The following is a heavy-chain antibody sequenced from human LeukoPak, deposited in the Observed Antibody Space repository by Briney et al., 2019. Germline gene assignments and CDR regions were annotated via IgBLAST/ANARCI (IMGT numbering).Heavy chain of an antibody. V-gene: IGHV4-61*02. CDR3: ARDFDS. CDR2: IYTSGPT. Sequence: SETLSLTCTVSGGSISSGSNYWSWIRQPAGKGLEWIGRIYTSGPTYYNPSLKSRVTISIDTSKNQFSLKMTSVTAADTALYYCARDFDSWGQGILVTASS. CDR1: GGSISSGSNY. J-gene: IGHJ4*02.